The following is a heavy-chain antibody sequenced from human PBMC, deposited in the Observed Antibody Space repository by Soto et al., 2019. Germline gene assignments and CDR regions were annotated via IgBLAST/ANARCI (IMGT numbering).Heavy chain of an antibody. CDR3: ARILGIRDY. D-gene: IGHD7-27*01. CDR1: GGSISSSSYY. V-gene: IGHV4-39*01. CDR2: IYYSGST. Sequence: SETLSLTCTVSGGSISSSSYYWGWIRQPPGKGLEWIGNIYYSGSTYYNPSLKSRVTISVDTSKNQFSLKLSSVTAADTAVYYCARILGIRDYWGQGTLVTVSS. J-gene: IGHJ4*02.